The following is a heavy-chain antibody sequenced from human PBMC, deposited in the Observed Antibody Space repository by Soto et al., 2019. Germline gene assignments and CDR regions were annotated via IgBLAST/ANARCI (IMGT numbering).Heavy chain of an antibody. D-gene: IGHD3-3*01. Sequence: ASVKVSCKASGYTFTSYGISWVRQAPGQGLEWMGWISAYNGNTNYAQKLQGRVTMTTDTSTSTAYMELRSLRSDDTAVYYCARDRGQGIFGVVIILRPFDYWGQGTLVTVSS. CDR2: ISAYNGNT. J-gene: IGHJ4*02. CDR3: ARDRGQGIFGVVIILRPFDY. CDR1: GYTFTSYG. V-gene: IGHV1-18*01.